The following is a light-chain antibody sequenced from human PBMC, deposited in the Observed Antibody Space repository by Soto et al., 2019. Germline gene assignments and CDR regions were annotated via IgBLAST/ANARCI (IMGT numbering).Light chain of an antibody. J-gene: IGKJ1*01. Sequence: ETVLTQSPATLSLSPGERATLSCRASQSVTDFLAWYQQKPGQAPRLLIYGASNRATGIPDRFSGSGSGTDFTLTISRLEPEDFAVYYCQQYGSSSTFGQGTKVDIK. CDR2: GAS. V-gene: IGKV3-20*01. CDR3: QQYGSSST. CDR1: QSVTDF.